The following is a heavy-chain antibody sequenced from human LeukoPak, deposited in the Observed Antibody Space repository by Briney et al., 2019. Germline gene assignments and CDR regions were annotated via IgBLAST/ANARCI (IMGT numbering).Heavy chain of an antibody. CDR1: GGTFSSYA. CDR2: IIPIFGIA. Sequence: SVKVPCKASGGTFSSYAISWVRQAPGQGLEWMGRIIPIFGIANYAQKFQGRVTITADKSTSTAYMELSSLRSEDTAVYYCALKTVTNWFDPWGQGTLVTVSS. CDR3: ALKTVTNWFDP. V-gene: IGHV1-69*17. J-gene: IGHJ5*02. D-gene: IGHD4-11*01.